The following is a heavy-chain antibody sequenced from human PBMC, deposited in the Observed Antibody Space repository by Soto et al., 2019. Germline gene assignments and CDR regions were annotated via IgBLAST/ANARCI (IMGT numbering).Heavy chain of an antibody. Sequence: QVQLVESGGGVVQPGRSLRLSCAASGFTFSSYGMHWVRQAPGKGLEWVAVISYDGSNKYYADSVKGRFTISRDNSKNTLYLQMNSLRAEDTAVYYCAKDSAGALLAAAGDTHDGLDYWGQGTLVTVSS. CDR1: GFTFSSYG. V-gene: IGHV3-30*18. D-gene: IGHD6-13*01. CDR2: ISYDGSNK. J-gene: IGHJ4*02. CDR3: AKDSAGALLAAAGDTHDGLDY.